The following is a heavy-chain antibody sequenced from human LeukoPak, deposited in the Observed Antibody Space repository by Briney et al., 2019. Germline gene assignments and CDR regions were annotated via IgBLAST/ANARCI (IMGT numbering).Heavy chain of an antibody. CDR3: ARVNEVFAGINWFDP. CDR2: LTWDSTSI. J-gene: IGHJ5*02. V-gene: IGHV3-9*01. D-gene: IGHD3-10*01. Sequence: GGSLRLSCAASGFNFDDYAMYWVRQAPGRGLEWVSGLTWDSTSISYADSVKGRFTISRDNAKNSLYLHMHSLRAEDTAVYYCARVNEVFAGINWFDPWGQGTLVTVSS. CDR1: GFNFDDYA.